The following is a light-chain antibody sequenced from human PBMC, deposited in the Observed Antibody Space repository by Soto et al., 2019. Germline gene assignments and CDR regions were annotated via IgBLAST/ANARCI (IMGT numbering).Light chain of an antibody. J-gene: IGLJ2*01. CDR2: LNSDGSH. CDR3: QTWGTGIHVI. CDR1: RGHSNYA. Sequence: QLVLTQSPSASASLGASVKLTCTLSRGHSNYAIAWHQQQPEKGPRYLMKLNSDGSHSKGDGIPDRFSGSSSGAERYLTISSLQSEDEADYYCQTWGTGIHVILGGGTKLTVL. V-gene: IGLV4-69*01.